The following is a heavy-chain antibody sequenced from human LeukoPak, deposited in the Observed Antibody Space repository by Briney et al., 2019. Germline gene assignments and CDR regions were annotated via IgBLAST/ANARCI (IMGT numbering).Heavy chain of an antibody. Sequence: GGSLRLSCAASAFTFSNYAMNWVRQAPGKGLEWVAFISYDGSNKYYADSVKGRFTISRDNSKNTLYLQMNSLRAEDTAVYYCASQGGLLWFGELSGGMDVWGQGTTVTVSS. CDR1: AFTFSNYA. D-gene: IGHD3-10*01. J-gene: IGHJ6*02. V-gene: IGHV3-30-3*01. CDR3: ASQGGLLWFGELSGGMDV. CDR2: ISYDGSNK.